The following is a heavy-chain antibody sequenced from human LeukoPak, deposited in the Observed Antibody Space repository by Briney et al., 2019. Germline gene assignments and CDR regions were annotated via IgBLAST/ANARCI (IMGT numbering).Heavy chain of an antibody. CDR2: IYYSGST. V-gene: IGHV4-34*01. Sequence: SETLSLTCAVYGGSFSGYYWSWIRQPPGKGLEWIGGIYYSGSTYYNPSLKSRVTISVDTSKNQFSLKLSSVTAADTAVYYCARDSYYDSSGPLGDDYWGQGTLVTVSS. D-gene: IGHD3-22*01. J-gene: IGHJ4*02. CDR3: ARDSYYDSSGPLGDDY. CDR1: GGSFSGYY.